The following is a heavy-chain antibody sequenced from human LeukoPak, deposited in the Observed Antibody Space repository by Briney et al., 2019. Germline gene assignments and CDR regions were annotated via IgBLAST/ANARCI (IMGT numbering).Heavy chain of an antibody. J-gene: IGHJ4*02. CDR2: MNPNSGNT. V-gene: IGHV1-8*01. Sequence: ASVKVSCKASGYTLASYDINWVRQATGQGLEWMGWMNPNSGNTGYAQKFQGRVTMTRNTSISTAYMELSSLRSEDTAVYYCARPLGGWLQTFDYWGQGTLVTVSS. CDR3: ARPLGGWLQTFDY. D-gene: IGHD5-24*01. CDR1: GYTLASYD.